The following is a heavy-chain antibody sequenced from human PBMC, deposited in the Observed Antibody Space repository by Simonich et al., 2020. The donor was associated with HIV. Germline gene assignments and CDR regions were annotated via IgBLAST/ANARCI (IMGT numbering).Heavy chain of an antibody. Sequence: QVQLVQSGAEVKKPGASVKVSCKASGYTFTDYSIHWVRPAPGQGLEWVGWTNLKRGDTNNAKNVQGRVTLTRETSISTAYMELSRLKSDDTAVFYCAREAMDLGDAFDIWGQGTMVTVSS. CDR2: TNLKRGDT. J-gene: IGHJ3*02. CDR3: AREAMDLGDAFDI. CDR1: GYTFTDYS. V-gene: IGHV1-2*02.